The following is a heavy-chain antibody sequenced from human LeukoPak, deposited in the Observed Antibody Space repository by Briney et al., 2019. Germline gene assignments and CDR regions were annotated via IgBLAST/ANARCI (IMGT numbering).Heavy chain of an antibody. CDR3: ARGRGVYGYWYFDL. D-gene: IGHD2-15*01. V-gene: IGHV3-23*01. CDR2: ISGNGRNT. Sequence: GGSLRLSCAASGFTFSSYVMSWVRQAPGKGLEWVSTISGNGRNTYYADSVKGRFSISRDNSKITLYLEMNSLRAEDTAVYYCARGRGVYGYWYFDLWGRGTLVTVSS. J-gene: IGHJ2*01. CDR1: GFTFSSYV.